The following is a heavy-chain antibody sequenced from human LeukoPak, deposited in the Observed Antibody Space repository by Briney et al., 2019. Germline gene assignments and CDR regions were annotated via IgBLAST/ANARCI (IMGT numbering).Heavy chain of an antibody. CDR1: GFTFSLYW. V-gene: IGHV3-7*04. J-gene: IGHJ4*02. CDR2: IKEDGSEK. CDR3: AWGDSKSYYVGVLSY. D-gene: IGHD1-26*01. Sequence: GGSVRLSCEVSGFTFSLYWMSWVRQAPGKGLEWVANIKEDGSEKYYVDSVKGRFTISRDNAKNSLNLQMNSLRVEDTAVYYCAWGDSKSYYVGVLSYWGQGTLVTVSS.